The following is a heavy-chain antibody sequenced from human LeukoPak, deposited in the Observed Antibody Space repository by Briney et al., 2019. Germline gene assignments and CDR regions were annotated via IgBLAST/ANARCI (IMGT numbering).Heavy chain of an antibody. CDR1: GFTFSTYG. J-gene: IGHJ6*02. Sequence: GRSLRLSCVASGFTFSTYGMHWVRQAPGEGLEWVSVISGSGGRTYYADSVKGRFTISRDNSKNTLYLQMNSLRAEDTAVYYCAKTIFGDYGMDVWGQGTTVTVSS. CDR3: AKTIFGDYGMDV. CDR2: ISGSGGRT. D-gene: IGHD3-3*01. V-gene: IGHV3-23*01.